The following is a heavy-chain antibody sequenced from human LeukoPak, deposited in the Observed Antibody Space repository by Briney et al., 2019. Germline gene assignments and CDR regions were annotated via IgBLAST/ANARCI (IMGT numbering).Heavy chain of an antibody. CDR1: GDSMRSYY. CDR2: MSYIGIT. D-gene: IGHD7-27*01. J-gene: IGHJ4*02. V-gene: IGHV4-59*12. Sequence: SETLSLTCTVSGDSMRSYYWSWIRQPPGQGLEWIGYMSYIGITNYNPSLKSRVTISVDRSKNQVSLKLTSLTAADTAVYYCARTTDWGSPAYSDYWGQGTLVTVSS. CDR3: ARTTDWGSPAYSDY.